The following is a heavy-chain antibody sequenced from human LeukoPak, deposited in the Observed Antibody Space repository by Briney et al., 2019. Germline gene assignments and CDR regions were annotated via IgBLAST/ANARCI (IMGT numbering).Heavy chain of an antibody. CDR3: ARVRSSSSWTQNYYYYYGMDV. CDR2: IIPIFGTA. D-gene: IGHD6-13*01. J-gene: IGHJ6*04. CDR1: GGTFSSYA. Sequence: SVKVSCKASGGTFSSYAISWVRQAPGQGLEWMGGIIPIFGTANYAQKFQGRVTITADKSTSTAYMELSSLRSEDTAVYYCARVRSSSSWTQNYYYYYGMDVWGKGTTVPVSS. V-gene: IGHV1-69*06.